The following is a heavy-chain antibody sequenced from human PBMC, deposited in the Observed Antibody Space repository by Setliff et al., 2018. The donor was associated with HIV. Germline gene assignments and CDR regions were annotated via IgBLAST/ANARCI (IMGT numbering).Heavy chain of an antibody. J-gene: IGHJ3*02. CDR3: AKMHTAMDPDTFDI. Sequence: GGSLRLSCAVSGFTFISYGMYWVRQAPGKGLEWVAFIRYDGSYRYYVDSVKGRFTISRDDSKNTMFLQMNSLRVEDTAIYYCAKMHTAMDPDTFDIWGQGTMVTVSS. CDR2: IRYDGSYR. D-gene: IGHD5-18*01. V-gene: IGHV3-30*02. CDR1: GFTFISYG.